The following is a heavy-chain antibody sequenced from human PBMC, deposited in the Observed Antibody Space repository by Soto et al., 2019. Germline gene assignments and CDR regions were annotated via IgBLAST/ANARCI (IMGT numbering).Heavy chain of an antibody. V-gene: IGHV1-2*04. Sequence: GASVKVSCKASGYTFTGYYMHWVRQAPGQGLEWMGWINPNSGGTNYAQKFQGWVTMTRDTSISTAYMELSRLRSDDTAVYYCARGWQLVPGQMWGYYYYGMDVWGQGTTVTVSS. CDR1: GYTFTGYY. J-gene: IGHJ6*02. D-gene: IGHD6-6*01. CDR3: ARGWQLVPGQMWGYYYYGMDV. CDR2: INPNSGGT.